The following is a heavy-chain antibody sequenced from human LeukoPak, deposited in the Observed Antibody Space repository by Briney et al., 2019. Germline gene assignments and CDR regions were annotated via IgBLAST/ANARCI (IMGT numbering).Heavy chain of an antibody. CDR1: GYTFTGYY. D-gene: IGHD2-15*01. CDR2: INPNSGGT. J-gene: IGHJ5*02. Sequence: GASVKVSCKASGYTFTGYYMHWVRQAPGQGLEWMGWINPNSGGTNYAQKFQGRVTMTRDTSISTAYMELSRLRSDDTAVYYCARGGSVVVVAVDWFDPWGQGTLVTVSS. CDR3: ARGGSVVVVAVDWFDP. V-gene: IGHV1-2*02.